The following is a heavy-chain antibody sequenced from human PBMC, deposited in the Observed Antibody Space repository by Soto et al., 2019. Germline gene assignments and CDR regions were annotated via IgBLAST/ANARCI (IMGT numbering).Heavy chain of an antibody. Sequence: EVQLVESGGGLVQPGGSLRLSCAASGFTFTTHWMSWVRQAPGKGLEGVANIKQDGSEKYYVDSVKGRFTISRDNAKNSLYLQMNSLRAEDTALYYCARVYPGSGWPYHYYGMDVWGQGTTVTVSS. CDR1: GFTFTTHW. CDR2: IKQDGSEK. J-gene: IGHJ6*02. CDR3: ARVYPGSGWPYHYYGMDV. V-gene: IGHV3-7*01. D-gene: IGHD6-19*01.